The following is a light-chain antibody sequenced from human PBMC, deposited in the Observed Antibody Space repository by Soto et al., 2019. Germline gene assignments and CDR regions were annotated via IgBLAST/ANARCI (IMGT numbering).Light chain of an antibody. CDR2: WAS. CDR1: QNILYKSKNKNY. CDR3: QQYHTTPFT. V-gene: IGKV4-1*01. J-gene: IGKJ3*01. Sequence: DIVMTQSPDSLGMSLGERATINCKSSQNILYKSKNKNYLAWYQQKPGQPPKLLIYWASTRESGVPDRFSGSGSGTDFTLTINGLQAEDVAVYFCQQYHTTPFTFGPGT.